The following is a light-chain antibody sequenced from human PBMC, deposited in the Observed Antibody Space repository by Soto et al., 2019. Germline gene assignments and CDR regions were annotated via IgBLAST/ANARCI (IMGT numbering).Light chain of an antibody. J-gene: IGLJ2*01. CDR2: DTN. CDR1: TSNIGNNY. Sequence: QSVLTQPPSVSAAPGQQVTISCSGETSNIGNNYVSWYQQLPGIAPKLLIYDTNNRPSGIPDRFSGSKSGTSATLGITGLQTGDEAVYYCGAWDSSLSGVLFGGGTKVTVL. V-gene: IGLV1-51*01. CDR3: GAWDSSLSGVL.